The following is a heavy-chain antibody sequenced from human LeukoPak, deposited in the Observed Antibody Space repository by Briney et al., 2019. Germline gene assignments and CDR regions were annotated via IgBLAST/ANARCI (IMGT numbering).Heavy chain of an antibody. CDR3: ARPAHSKGFDF. Sequence: PSETLSLTCTVSGYSISSGYYWGWIRQSPGKGLEWIGSIFHSGNTYYNPSLKSRVTISVDTSKNQFSLKLTSVTAADTAVYYCARPAHSKGFDFWDQGSLVSVSS. D-gene: IGHD2/OR15-2a*01. CDR2: IFHSGNT. J-gene: IGHJ4*02. CDR1: GYSISSGYY. V-gene: IGHV4-38-2*02.